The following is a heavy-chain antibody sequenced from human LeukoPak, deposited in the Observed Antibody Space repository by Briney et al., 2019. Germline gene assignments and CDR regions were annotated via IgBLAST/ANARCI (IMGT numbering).Heavy chain of an antibody. CDR3: ARDDNWGFDY. V-gene: IGHV3-48*04. CDR1: GFVFSDYS. Sequence: GGSLRLSCAASGFVFSDYSMNWVRQAPGKGLEWVANIRGSGSGMGYGSYYADSVKGRFTVSRDNAKTSLYLQMNSLRADDTAVYYCARDDNWGFDYWGQGALVTVSS. D-gene: IGHD7-27*01. CDR2: IRGSGSGM. J-gene: IGHJ4*02.